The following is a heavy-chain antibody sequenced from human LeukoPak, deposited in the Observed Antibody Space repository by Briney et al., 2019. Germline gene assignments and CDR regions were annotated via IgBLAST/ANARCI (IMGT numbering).Heavy chain of an antibody. J-gene: IGHJ6*03. CDR3: VRLYGYYYSYMDV. Sequence: PGGSLRLSCEASGFSFSSYTMTWIRQAPGKGLEWVANIKDGGSEKYYLYSVKRRFTIARDNVKNSLYLTMNSLRAEDAAVYFCVRLYGYYYSYMDVWGKGTTVTVTS. CDR2: IKDGGSEK. CDR1: GFSFSSYT. D-gene: IGHD2-8*01. V-gene: IGHV3-7*01.